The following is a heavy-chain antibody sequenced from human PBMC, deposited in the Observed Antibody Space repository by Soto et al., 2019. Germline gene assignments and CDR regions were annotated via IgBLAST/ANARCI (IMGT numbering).Heavy chain of an antibody. CDR2: INPSGGST. D-gene: IGHD6-19*01. CDR3: ARTREDSSGLYYYYMDV. J-gene: IGHJ6*03. V-gene: IGHV1-46*03. CDR1: GYTFTSYY. Sequence: ASVKVSCKSSGYTFTSYYMHWVRQAPGQGLEWMGIINPSGGSTSYAQKFQGRVTMTRDTSTSTVYMELSSLRSEDTAVYYCARTREDSSGLYYYYMDVWGKGTTVTVSS.